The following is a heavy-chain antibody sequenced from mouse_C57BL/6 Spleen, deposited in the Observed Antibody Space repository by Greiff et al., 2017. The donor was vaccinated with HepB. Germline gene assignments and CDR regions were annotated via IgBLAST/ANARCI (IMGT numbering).Heavy chain of an antibody. CDR1: GYTFTDYY. CDR2: INPNNGGT. Sequence: EVQLQQSGPELVKPGASVKISCKASGYTFTDYYMNWVKQSHGKSLEWIGDINPNNGGTSYNQKFKGKATLTVDKSSSTAYMELRSLTSEDSAVYYCAPYPPYYGYYPFAYWGQGTLVTVSA. D-gene: IGHD2-3*01. CDR3: APYPPYYGYYPFAY. J-gene: IGHJ3*01. V-gene: IGHV1-26*01.